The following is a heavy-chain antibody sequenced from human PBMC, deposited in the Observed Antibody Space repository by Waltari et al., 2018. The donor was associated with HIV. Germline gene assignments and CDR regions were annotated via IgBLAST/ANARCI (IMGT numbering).Heavy chain of an antibody. J-gene: IGHJ6*02. V-gene: IGHV3-30*18. CDR1: GFNSSTFG. CDR3: AKDLVTRAFFYFYGMHV. Sequence: QVQLEESGGGVVQSGRSMRLTWVDSGFNSSTFGLHWVRQAPGKGLEWVAVISYDGHNKQYADSVKGRFTISRDNSNSTLFLQMSSLRPDDTAVYFCAKDLVTRAFFYFYGMHVWGQGTTVTVSS. D-gene: IGHD3-10*01. CDR2: ISYDGHNK.